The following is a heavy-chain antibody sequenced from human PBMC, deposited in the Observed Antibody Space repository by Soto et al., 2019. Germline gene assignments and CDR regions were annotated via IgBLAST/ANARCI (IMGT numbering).Heavy chain of an antibody. J-gene: IGHJ6*02. CDR3: ARDIESVTAKHFFYYYAMDV. V-gene: IGHV1-18*01. Sequence: ASVKVSCKASGFTFSNYGLNWVRQAPGQGLEWMGWVSANNGHTNYAQNLQGRVSMTTDTSTSTAYMELRGLRFDDTAVYYCARDIESVTAKHFFYYYAMDVWGQGTTVTVSS. CDR2: VSANNGHT. D-gene: IGHD2-8*01. CDR1: GFTFSNYG.